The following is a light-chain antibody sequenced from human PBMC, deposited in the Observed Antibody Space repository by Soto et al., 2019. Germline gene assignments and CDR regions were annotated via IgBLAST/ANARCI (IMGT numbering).Light chain of an antibody. J-gene: IGKJ1*01. V-gene: IGKV1-12*01. Sequence: DIQMTQSHSSVSASVGDRLTITCRASRDISNSLAWYQQTPGKAPKLLLRGASSLHRGVPSRFSGGGAGTEFTLTISSLQPEDFATYYCQQTSAFPRTFGQGTKVDI. CDR1: RDISNS. CDR2: GAS. CDR3: QQTSAFPRT.